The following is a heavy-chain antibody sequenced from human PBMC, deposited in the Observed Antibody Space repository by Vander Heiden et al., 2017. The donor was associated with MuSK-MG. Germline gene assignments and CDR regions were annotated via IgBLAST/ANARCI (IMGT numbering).Heavy chain of an antibody. Sequence: HVQLVQSGAEVQNPESSVTVSCKASGDTISAYVISWVRQAPGQGLEWMGKIIPIFGTTNYAQNFQGRLTLTADESTNTAYMELSSLRSEDTAIYYCARQGDRVDTALLFWGQGTLVTVSS. CDR3: ARQGDRVDTALLF. J-gene: IGHJ4*02. CDR1: GDTISAYV. D-gene: IGHD5-18*01. V-gene: IGHV1-69*18. CDR2: IIPIFGTT.